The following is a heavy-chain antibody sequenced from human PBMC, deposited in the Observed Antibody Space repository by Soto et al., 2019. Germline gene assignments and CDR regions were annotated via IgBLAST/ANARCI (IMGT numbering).Heavy chain of an antibody. J-gene: IGHJ6*02. Sequence: QVQLVESGGGVVQPGRSLRLSCAASGFTFTTYGMHWVRQAPGKGLEWVAVIWYDGTNKYYADSVKGRFTISRDNSKNTLYLQVNSLRAEDSAVYYCARDRSSTLDGMDVWGQGTTVTVFS. CDR3: ARDRSSTLDGMDV. CDR1: GFTFTTYG. CDR2: IWYDGTNK. D-gene: IGHD6-13*01. V-gene: IGHV3-33*01.